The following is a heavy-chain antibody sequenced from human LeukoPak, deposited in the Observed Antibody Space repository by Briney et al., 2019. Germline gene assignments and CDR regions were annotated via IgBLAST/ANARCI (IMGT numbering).Heavy chain of an antibody. V-gene: IGHV3-7*01. D-gene: IGHD6-13*01. CDR2: VKKDASEK. CDR3: ARDLGIPAAEYFDY. J-gene: IGHJ4*02. Sequence: GGSLRLSCAASGFTFSNNWMTWVRQAPGKGLEWVASVKKDASEKYYVDSVKGRFTISRDNAKNSLYLQMNSLRAEDTAVYYCARDLGIPAAEYFDYWGQGTLVTVSS. CDR1: GFTFSNNW.